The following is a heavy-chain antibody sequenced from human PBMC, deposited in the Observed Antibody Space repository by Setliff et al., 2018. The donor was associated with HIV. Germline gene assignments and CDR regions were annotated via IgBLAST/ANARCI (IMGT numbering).Heavy chain of an antibody. V-gene: IGHV1-18*01. J-gene: IGHJ4*02. CDR3: ARDPRYSSVWFRNGGVDY. D-gene: IGHD6-19*01. CDR2: VSNKGDT. CDR1: GGSFSSYA. Sequence: ASVKVSCKASGGSFSSYAISWVRQAPGQGLEWMGWVSNKGDTNYVQKLQDRLTITTDTSTSTAYLELRDLRSGDTAVYYCARDPRYSSVWFRNGGVDYWGQGTLVTVSS.